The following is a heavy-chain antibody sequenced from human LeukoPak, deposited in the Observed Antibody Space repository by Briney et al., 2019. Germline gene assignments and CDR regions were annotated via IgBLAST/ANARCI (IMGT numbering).Heavy chain of an antibody. V-gene: IGHV3-48*03. CDR3: ARGRSRDGYNSDY. J-gene: IGHJ4*02. CDR2: ISSSGSTI. CDR1: GFTFSSYE. Sequence: GGSLRLSCAASGFTFSSYEMNWVRQAPGKGLEWVSYISSSGSTIYYADSVKGRFTISRDNAKNSLYLQMNSLRAEDTAVYYCARGRSRDGYNSDYWGQGTLVTVSS. D-gene: IGHD5-24*01.